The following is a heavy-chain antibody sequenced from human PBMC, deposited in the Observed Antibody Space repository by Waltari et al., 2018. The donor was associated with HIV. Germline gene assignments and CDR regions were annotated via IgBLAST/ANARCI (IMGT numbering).Heavy chain of an antibody. CDR2: RKQDGREK. CDR3: ASPSIRAGMDV. CDR1: GFTFSNFW. V-gene: IGHV3-7*01. Sequence: EVQLVESGGGLVQPGGSLRLSCAASGFTFSNFWMSWVRQAPGKGLEWLANRKQDGREKYYVDSVKGRFTISRDNAKNSLYLQMNSLRAEDTAVYYCASPSIRAGMDVWGQGTTVTVSS. J-gene: IGHJ6*02. D-gene: IGHD2-2*02.